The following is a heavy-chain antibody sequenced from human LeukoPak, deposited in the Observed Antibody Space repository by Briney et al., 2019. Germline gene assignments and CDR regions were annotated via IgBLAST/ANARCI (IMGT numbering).Heavy chain of an antibody. D-gene: IGHD6-19*01. V-gene: IGHV3-21*01. CDR2: ISSSSSYI. CDR3: ARENPDSSGWYDCYFDY. J-gene: IGHJ4*02. Sequence: PGGSLRLSCAASGFTFSSYSMNWVRQAPGKGLEWVSSISSSSSYIYYADSVKGRFTISRDNAKNSLYLQMNSLRAEDTAVYYCARENPDSSGWYDCYFDYWGQGTLVTVSS. CDR1: GFTFSSYS.